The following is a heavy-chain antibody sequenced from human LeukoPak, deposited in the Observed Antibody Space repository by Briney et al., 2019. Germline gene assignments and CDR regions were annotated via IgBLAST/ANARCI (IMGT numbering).Heavy chain of an antibody. CDR3: AREAYYGSGSYWG. CDR2: IIPILGIA. CDR1: GGTFSSYA. D-gene: IGHD3-10*01. Sequence: ASVKVSCKASGGTFSSYAISWVRQAPGQGLEWMGRIIPILGIANYAQKFQGRVTITADKSTSTAYMELSSLRSEGTAVYYCAREAYYGSGSYWGWGQGTLVTVSS. V-gene: IGHV1-69*04. J-gene: IGHJ4*02.